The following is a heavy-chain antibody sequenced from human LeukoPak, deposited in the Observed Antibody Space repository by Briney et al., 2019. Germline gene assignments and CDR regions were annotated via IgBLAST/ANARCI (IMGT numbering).Heavy chain of an antibody. D-gene: IGHD2-15*01. CDR2: IRQDGTEK. CDR3: AAGTGYLIEK. V-gene: IGHV3-7*01. Sequence: GGSLRLSCAASGFSFGSNWMNWVRQSPGKGLEWVANIRQDGTEKNYVDSVKGRFIISRENAKNSLYLQMNSLRAEDTAVYYCAAGTGYLIEKWGQGTLVTVSS. J-gene: IGHJ4*02. CDR1: GFSFGSNW.